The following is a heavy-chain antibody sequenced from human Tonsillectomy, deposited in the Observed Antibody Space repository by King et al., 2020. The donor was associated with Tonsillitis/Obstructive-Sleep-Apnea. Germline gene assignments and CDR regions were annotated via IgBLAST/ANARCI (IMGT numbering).Heavy chain of an antibody. D-gene: IGHD3-22*01. J-gene: IGHJ4*02. CDR1: GYTFTTYG. CDR2: ISTYNGNT. CDR3: ARGTYYDY. Sequence: VQLVESGAEVKKPGASVKVSCTASGYTFTTYGISWVRQAPGQGLEWMGWISTYNGNTEYAQNLQGRVTMTTDTSTSAAYMELRSLRSDDTAVYYCARGTYYDYWGQGTLVTVSS. V-gene: IGHV1-18*01.